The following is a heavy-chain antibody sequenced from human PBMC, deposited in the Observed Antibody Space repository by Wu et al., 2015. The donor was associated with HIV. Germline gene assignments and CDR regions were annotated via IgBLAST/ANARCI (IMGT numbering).Heavy chain of an antibody. Sequence: QVQLVQSGAEVKKPGSSVKVSCKASGGTFSSYAISWVRQAPGQGLEWMGGIIPIFGTANYAQKFQGRVTITADESTSTAYMELSSLRSEDTAVYYCARARYYYDSSGYGNWFDPWGQGTLVTGLL. J-gene: IGHJ5*02. V-gene: IGHV1-69*12. CDR1: GGTFSSYA. CDR3: ARARYYYDSSGYGNWFDP. CDR2: IIPIFGTA. D-gene: IGHD3-22*01.